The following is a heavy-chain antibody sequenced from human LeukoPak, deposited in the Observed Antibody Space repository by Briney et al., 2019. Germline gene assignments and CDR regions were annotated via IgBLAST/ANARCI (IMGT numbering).Heavy chain of an antibody. CDR3: AREGVSTIFGARH. V-gene: IGHV1-18*01. Sequence: ASVKVSCKASGYTFTSYGISWVRHAHGQGLEWMGWISAYNGNTNYAQKLQGRVTMTTDTSTSTAYIELRSLRSDDTAVYYCAREGVSTIFGARHWGQGTLVTVSS. CDR1: GYTFTSYG. D-gene: IGHD3-3*01. CDR2: ISAYNGNT. J-gene: IGHJ4*02.